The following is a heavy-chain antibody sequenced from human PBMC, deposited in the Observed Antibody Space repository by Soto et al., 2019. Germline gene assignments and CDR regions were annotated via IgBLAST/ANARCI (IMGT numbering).Heavy chain of an antibody. CDR1: GFTFSDYY. V-gene: IGHV3-11*01. CDR2: ITSSGSTT. Sequence: GGSLRLSCAASGFTFSDYYMSWIRQAPGKGLEWVSSITSSGSTTYYTDSVKGRFTISRDNAKNSLYLQMNSLRAEDTAVYYCARERYSYGPYYFDYWGQGTLVTVSS. D-gene: IGHD5-18*01. CDR3: ARERYSYGPYYFDY. J-gene: IGHJ4*02.